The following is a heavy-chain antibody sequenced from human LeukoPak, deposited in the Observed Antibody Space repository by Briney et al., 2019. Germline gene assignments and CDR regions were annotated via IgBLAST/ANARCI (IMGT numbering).Heavy chain of an antibody. CDR3: ARVTRFNQFGGLWFDY. V-gene: IGHV4-34*01. D-gene: IGHD3-10*01. J-gene: IGHJ4*02. CDR1: GGSFSSYY. Sequence: SETLSLTCAVYGGSFSSYYWSWIRQPPGKGLEWIGEITHSGSTHYNPSLKSRVTISLDTSKSQFSLKLSSVTAADTAVYYCARVTRFNQFGGLWFDYWGQGTLLTVSS. CDR2: ITHSGST.